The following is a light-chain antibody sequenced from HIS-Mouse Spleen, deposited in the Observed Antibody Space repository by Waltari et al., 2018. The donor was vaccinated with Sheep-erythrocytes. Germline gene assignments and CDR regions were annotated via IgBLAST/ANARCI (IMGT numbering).Light chain of an antibody. CDR3: CSYAGSSTPWV. CDR1: SSDVGSYNL. J-gene: IGLJ3*02. CDR2: EGS. V-gene: IGLV2-23*01. Sequence: QSALTQPASVSGSPGQSITISCPGTSSDVGSYNLVSWYQQHPGKAPKLMIYEGSKRPSGVSNRFSGSKSGNTASLTISGLQAEDEADYYCCSYAGSSTPWVFGGGIKLTVL.